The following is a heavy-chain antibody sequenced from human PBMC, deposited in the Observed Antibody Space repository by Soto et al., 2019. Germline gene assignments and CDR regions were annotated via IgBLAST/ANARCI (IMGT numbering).Heavy chain of an antibody. D-gene: IGHD3-22*01. CDR2: TYYRSKWYN. CDR1: GVSVSSNSAA. CDR3: ARDGGQYYYDSSGYYETWFDP. Sequence: SQTLSLTCVISGVSVSSNSAAWNWIRQSPSRGLEWLGRTYYRSKWYNDYAVSVKSRITINPDTSKNQFSLQLNSVTPEDTAVYYCARDGGQYYYDSSGYYETWFDPWGQGTLVNVS. V-gene: IGHV6-1*01. J-gene: IGHJ5*02.